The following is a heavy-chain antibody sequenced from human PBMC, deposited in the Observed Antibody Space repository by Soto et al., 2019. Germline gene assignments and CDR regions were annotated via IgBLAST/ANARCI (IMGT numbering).Heavy chain of an antibody. J-gene: IGHJ5*02. CDR2: INHSGST. CDR1: GGSFSGYY. Sequence: PSETLSLTCAVYGGSFSGYYWSWIRQPPGKGLEWIGEINHSGSTNYNPSLKSRVTISVDTSKNQFSLKLSSVTAADTAVYYCARGVKPPYDFWSGYPNWFDPWGQGTLVTVSS. V-gene: IGHV4-34*01. CDR3: ARGVKPPYDFWSGYPNWFDP. D-gene: IGHD3-3*01.